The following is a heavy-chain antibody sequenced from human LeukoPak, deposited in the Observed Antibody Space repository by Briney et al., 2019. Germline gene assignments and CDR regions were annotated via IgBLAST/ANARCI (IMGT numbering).Heavy chain of an antibody. CDR1: GFTFSSYA. CDR3: AKGGGGRHNWFDP. J-gene: IGHJ5*02. Sequence: GGSLRLSCAASGFTFSSYAMSWVRQAPGKGLEWVSAISGSGGSTYYADSVKGRFTISRDNAKDTLYLQVNSLRAEDTAVYYCAKGGGGRHNWFDPWGQGTLVTVSS. D-gene: IGHD3-16*01. CDR2: ISGSGGST. V-gene: IGHV3-23*01.